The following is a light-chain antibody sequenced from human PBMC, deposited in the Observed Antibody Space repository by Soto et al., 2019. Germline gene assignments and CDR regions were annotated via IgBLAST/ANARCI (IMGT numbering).Light chain of an antibody. Sequence: QSALTQPASVSGSRGQSIIISCVGRNTDVGQDKSVSWYQQGPGKAPKLLIFEVTNRPSGVSNRLSGSKSGNTASLTISGLQAEDEADYYCASFAVVDTVVFGGGTKLTVL. J-gene: IGLJ2*01. CDR1: NTDVGQDKS. CDR2: EVT. CDR3: ASFAVVDTVV. V-gene: IGLV2-23*02.